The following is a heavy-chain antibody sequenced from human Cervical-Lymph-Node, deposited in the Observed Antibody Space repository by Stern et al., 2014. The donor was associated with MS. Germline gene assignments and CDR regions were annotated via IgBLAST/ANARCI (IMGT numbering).Heavy chain of an antibody. Sequence: EVQLVESGAEVKKPGESLKISCKGSGDNFASYWIAWVRQVPGKGLKWVGTIYPDDSDTRSSPSFQGQVTISADKSVRTAYLQWSRLKASDTALYYCATFSGSHSDAFDIWGQGTMVTVSS. D-gene: IGHD1-26*01. CDR2: IYPDDSDT. CDR1: GDNFASYW. CDR3: ATFSGSHSDAFDI. V-gene: IGHV5-51*01. J-gene: IGHJ3*02.